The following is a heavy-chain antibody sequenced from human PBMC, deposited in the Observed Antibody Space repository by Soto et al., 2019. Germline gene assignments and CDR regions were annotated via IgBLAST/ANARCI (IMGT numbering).Heavy chain of an antibody. J-gene: IGHJ6*02. CDR3: ARGRTITMVRGVIIGYGMDV. V-gene: IGHV4-59*01. CDR2: IYYSGST. CDR1: GGSISSYY. Sequence: TSEILSLTCTVSGGSISSYYWSWIRQPPGKGLEWIGYIYYSGSTNYNPSLKSRVTISVDTSKNQFSLKLSSVTAADTAVYYCARGRTITMVRGVIIGYGMDVWGQGTTVTVSS. D-gene: IGHD3-10*01.